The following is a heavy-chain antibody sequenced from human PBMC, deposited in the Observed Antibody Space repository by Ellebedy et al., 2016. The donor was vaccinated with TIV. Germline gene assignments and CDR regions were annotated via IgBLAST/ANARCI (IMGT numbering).Heavy chain of an antibody. V-gene: IGHV3-7*01. Sequence: GESLKISXAASGFTFSSYWMSWVRQAPGKGLEWVANIKQDGSEKYYVDSVKGRFTISRDNAKNSLYLQMNSLRAEDTAVYYCAREGPYCSSTSCWTYYYYYYMDVWGKGTTVTVSS. CDR2: IKQDGSEK. CDR1: GFTFSSYW. CDR3: AREGPYCSSTSCWTYYYYYYMDV. D-gene: IGHD2-2*01. J-gene: IGHJ6*03.